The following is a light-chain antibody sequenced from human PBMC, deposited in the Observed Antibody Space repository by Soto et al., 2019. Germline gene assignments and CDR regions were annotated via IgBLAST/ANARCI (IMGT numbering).Light chain of an antibody. J-gene: IGKJ5*01. CDR3: KQFRSFPIT. CDR2: FAS. CDR1: QSISTW. V-gene: IGKV1D-16*01. Sequence: IQMTQSPSTLSASVGDRVTITCRASQSISTWLAWYQQKPEKAPKSLIYFASTLQSGVQSRFSASGSGTDFTLTISSLQPEDFATYYCKQFRSFPITFGQGTRLEIK.